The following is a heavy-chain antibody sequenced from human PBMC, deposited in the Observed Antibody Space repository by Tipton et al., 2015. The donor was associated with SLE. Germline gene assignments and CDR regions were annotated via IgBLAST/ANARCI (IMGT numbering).Heavy chain of an antibody. V-gene: IGHV4-39*07. D-gene: IGHD5/OR15-5a*01. CDR2: IYYSGST. Sequence: TLSLTCTVSGGSISSYYWGWIRQPPGKGLEWIGSIYYSGSTYYNPSLKSRVTISVDTSKNQFSLKLSSVTAADTAVYYCARQTRVAFDIWGQGTMVTVSS. J-gene: IGHJ3*02. CDR1: GGSISSYY. CDR3: ARQTRVAFDI.